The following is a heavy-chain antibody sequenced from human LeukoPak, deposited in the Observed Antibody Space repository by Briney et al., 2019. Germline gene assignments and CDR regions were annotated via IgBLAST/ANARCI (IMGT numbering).Heavy chain of an antibody. Sequence: SQTLSLTCTVSGGSISSNRPYWGWIRQPPGKGLEWIGSIYYSGSAYYNPSLKSRVTITVDTSKNQFSLKLSSVTAADTAVYYCARSRTGTTLDYWGQGTLVTVSS. CDR3: ARSRTGTTLDY. CDR1: GGSISSNRPY. CDR2: IYYSGSA. D-gene: IGHD1-1*01. J-gene: IGHJ4*02. V-gene: IGHV4-39*01.